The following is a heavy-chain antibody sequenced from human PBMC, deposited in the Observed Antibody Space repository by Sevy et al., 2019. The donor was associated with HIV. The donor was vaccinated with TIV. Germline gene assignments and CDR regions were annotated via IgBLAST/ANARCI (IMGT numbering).Heavy chain of an antibody. J-gene: IGHJ5*02. CDR1: GGSISAYH. D-gene: IGHD5-12*01. Sequence: SETLSLTCTVSGGSISAYHWSWIRQPPGKGLEYIGYFHYTGTTNYNPSLKSRVTISVDTSKNQFSLKLSSVTAADTALYYCARAPPVRSGDDSLNWFDPWGQGTLVTVSS. CDR2: FHYTGTT. V-gene: IGHV4-59*01. CDR3: ARAPPVRSGDDSLNWFDP.